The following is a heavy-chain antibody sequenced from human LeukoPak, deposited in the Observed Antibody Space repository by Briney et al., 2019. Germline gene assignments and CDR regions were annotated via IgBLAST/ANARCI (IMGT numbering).Heavy chain of an antibody. CDR2: ISYDGSNK. Sequence: GRSLRLSCAASGFTFSSYAMHWVRQAPGKGLEWVAVISYDGSNKYYADSVKGRFTISRDNSKNTLYLQMNSLRAEDTAVYYCAKDLGSTCCYQECGLHYWGQGTLVTVSS. D-gene: IGHD2-2*01. J-gene: IGHJ4*02. CDR3: AKDLGSTCCYQECGLHY. V-gene: IGHV3-30*07. CDR1: GFTFSSYA.